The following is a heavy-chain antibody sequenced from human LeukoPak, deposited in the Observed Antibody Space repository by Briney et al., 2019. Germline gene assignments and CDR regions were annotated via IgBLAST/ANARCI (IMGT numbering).Heavy chain of an antibody. CDR3: GRAGFGTAYNRFYYYMDV. V-gene: IGHV4-38-2*01. Sequence: SETLSLTCAVSNYPITSDYYWVWIRQPPGQGLEWIGQIFHSGIAHYNPCLKSRVTMSVDTSRSQFSVNLNSVTAADTAVYYCGRAGFGTAYNRFYYYMDVWGKGTTVTVSS. D-gene: IGHD3-16*01. J-gene: IGHJ6*03. CDR2: IFHSGIA. CDR1: NYPITSDYY.